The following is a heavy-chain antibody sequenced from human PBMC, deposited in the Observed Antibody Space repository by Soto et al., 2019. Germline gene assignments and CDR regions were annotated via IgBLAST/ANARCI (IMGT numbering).Heavy chain of an antibody. D-gene: IGHD3-3*01. CDR3: AKIYTWNEWQGGSDY. V-gene: IGHV1-2*02. Sequence: QVHLEQSGAEVKKAGASVKISCKASGYSFAAYYINWVRQVSGQGLEWMGWINPNTGVTDYAQKFQGRVTLTRDTFIKTAYLELTSLRSDDTAVYYCAKIYTWNEWQGGSDYWGQGTLLTVSS. CDR2: INPNTGVT. J-gene: IGHJ4*02. CDR1: GYSFAAYY.